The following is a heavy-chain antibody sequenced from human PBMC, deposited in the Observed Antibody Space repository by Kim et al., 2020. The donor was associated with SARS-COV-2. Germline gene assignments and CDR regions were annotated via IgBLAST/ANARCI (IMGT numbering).Heavy chain of an antibody. Sequence: GGSLRLSCAASGFTFSDYYMSWIRQAPGKGLEWVSYISSSGSTIYYADSVKGRFTISRDNAKNSLYLQMNSLRAEDTAVYYCARDTYDDYGDYVSDKLDYWGQGTLVTVSS. CDR1: GFTFSDYY. D-gene: IGHD4-17*01. CDR2: ISSSGSTI. V-gene: IGHV3-11*01. CDR3: ARDTYDDYGDYVSDKLDY. J-gene: IGHJ4*02.